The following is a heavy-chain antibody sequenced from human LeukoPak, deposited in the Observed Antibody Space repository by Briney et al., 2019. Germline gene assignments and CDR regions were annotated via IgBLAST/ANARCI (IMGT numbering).Heavy chain of an antibody. CDR2: TSGSGGST. V-gene: IGHV3-23*01. J-gene: IGHJ4*02. CDR3: AKDKAGTIVWYGRWAIGLFDY. CDR1: EYTSTKYV. Sequence: GGSLRVSCAASEYTSTKYVLCRVCQAPGKGLEWVSATSGSGGSTYYADAVKGRFTISRDNSKNSLYPQMNSLTTEDTAFYYCAKDKAGTIVWYGRWAIGLFDYWGQGTLLTVSS. D-gene: IGHD6-13*01.